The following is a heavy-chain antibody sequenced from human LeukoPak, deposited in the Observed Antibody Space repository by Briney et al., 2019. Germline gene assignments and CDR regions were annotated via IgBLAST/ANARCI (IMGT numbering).Heavy chain of an antibody. CDR1: GFTVSNNY. CDR2: IHSGDTT. D-gene: IGHD3-10*01. V-gene: IGHV3-53*01. CDR3: ARDSESDFGPFAS. J-gene: IGHJ4*02. Sequence: GGSLRLSCAASGFTVSNNYMSWVRQAPGQGLELVSVIHSGDTTNYADSVQGRFTISRDNSKTTVYLHMNSLRAEDTAVYYCARDSESDFGPFASWGQGTLVTVSS.